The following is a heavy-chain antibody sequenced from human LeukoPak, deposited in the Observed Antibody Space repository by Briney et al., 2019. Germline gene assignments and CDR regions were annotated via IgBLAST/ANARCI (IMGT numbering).Heavy chain of an antibody. CDR1: GFTFSSYA. D-gene: IGHD3-22*01. Sequence: PGGSLRLSCAASGFTFSSYAMSWVRQAPGKGLEWVSAISGSGGSTYYADSVKGRFTISRDNSKNTLYLQMNSLRAEDTAVYYCAKNMHYYDSSGYYSSGAFDIWGQGTMVTVSS. J-gene: IGHJ3*02. V-gene: IGHV3-23*01. CDR2: ISGSGGST. CDR3: AKNMHYYDSSGYYSSGAFDI.